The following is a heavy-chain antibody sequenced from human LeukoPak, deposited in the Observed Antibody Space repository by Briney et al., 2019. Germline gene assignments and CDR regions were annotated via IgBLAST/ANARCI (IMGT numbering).Heavy chain of an antibody. Sequence: ASVKVSCKASGYTFTSYAMNWVRQAPGQGLEWMGWINTNTGNPTYAQGFTGRFVFSLDTSVSTAYLQISSLKAEDTAVYYCASKYSSSWYRAMGAFDIWGQGTMVTVSS. CDR3: ASKYSSSWYRAMGAFDI. V-gene: IGHV7-4-1*02. J-gene: IGHJ3*02. D-gene: IGHD6-13*01. CDR2: INTNTGNP. CDR1: GYTFTSYA.